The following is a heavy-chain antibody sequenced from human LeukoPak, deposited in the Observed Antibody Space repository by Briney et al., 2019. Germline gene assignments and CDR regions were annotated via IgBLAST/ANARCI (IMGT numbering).Heavy chain of an antibody. J-gene: IGHJ4*02. Sequence: PSETLSLTCTVSGGSISNKYWSWIRQPPGKGLEWIGYIYYSGSTNYNPSLKSRVTILVDTSKNQFSLKLSSVTAADTAVYYCAREGRALADLPTSDYWGQGTLVTVSS. D-gene: IGHD6-25*01. V-gene: IGHV4-59*12. CDR2: IYYSGST. CDR1: GGSISNKY. CDR3: AREGRALADLPTSDY.